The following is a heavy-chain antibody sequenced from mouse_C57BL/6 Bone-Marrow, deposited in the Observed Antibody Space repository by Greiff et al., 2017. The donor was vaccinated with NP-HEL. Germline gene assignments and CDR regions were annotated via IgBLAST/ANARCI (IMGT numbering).Heavy chain of an antibody. V-gene: IGHV1-64*01. CDR1: GYTFTSYW. J-gene: IGHJ1*03. D-gene: IGHD1-1*01. CDR2: IHPNSGST. CDR3: ARYYYGSSYWYFDV. Sequence: QVQQQQPGAELVKPGASVKLSCKASGYTFTSYWMHWVKQRPGQGLEWIGMIHPNSGSTNYNEKFKSKATLTVDKSSSTAYMQLSSLTSEDSAVYYCARYYYGSSYWYFDVWGTGTTVTVSS.